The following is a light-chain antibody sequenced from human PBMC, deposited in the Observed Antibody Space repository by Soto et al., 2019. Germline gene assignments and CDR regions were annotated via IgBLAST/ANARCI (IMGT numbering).Light chain of an antibody. CDR2: LNSDGSH. CDR1: SGHSSYA. Sequence: QLVLTQSPSASASLEAWVKLTCTLSSGHSSYAIAWHQQQPEKGTRYLMKLNSDGSHSKGDEIPDRFSGSSSGAERYLTISGLQSEDEADYYCQTWGTVVFGGGTKLTVL. J-gene: IGLJ2*01. CDR3: QTWGTVV. V-gene: IGLV4-69*01.